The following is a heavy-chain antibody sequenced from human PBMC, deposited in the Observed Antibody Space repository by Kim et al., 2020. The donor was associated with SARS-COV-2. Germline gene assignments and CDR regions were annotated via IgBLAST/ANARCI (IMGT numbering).Heavy chain of an antibody. V-gene: IGHV4-31*03. Sequence: SETLSLTCTVSGGSISSGGYYWSWIRQHPGNGLEWIGYIYYSGSTYYNPSLKSRVTISVDTSKNQFSLKLSSVTAADTAVYYCARAVVTNYYYYGMDVWGQGTTVTVSS. CDR2: IYYSGST. CDR1: GGSISSGGYY. D-gene: IGHD2-21*02. CDR3: ARAVVTNYYYYGMDV. J-gene: IGHJ6*02.